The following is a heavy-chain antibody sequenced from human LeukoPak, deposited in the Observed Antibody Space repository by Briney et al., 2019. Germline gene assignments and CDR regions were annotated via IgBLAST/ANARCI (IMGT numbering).Heavy chain of an antibody. J-gene: IGHJ6*02. CDR3: ARDVDIDDGMDV. V-gene: IGHV4-30-4*01. Sequence: PSETLSFTGTVSGGSISSGDYYWSWIRQPPGKCLEWIGYIYYSRSTYYNPSLKSRVTISVDTSKNQFSLKLSSVTAADTAVYYCARDVDIDDGMDVWGQGTTVTVSS. CDR1: GGSISSGDYY. CDR2: IYYSRST. D-gene: IGHD2-2*03.